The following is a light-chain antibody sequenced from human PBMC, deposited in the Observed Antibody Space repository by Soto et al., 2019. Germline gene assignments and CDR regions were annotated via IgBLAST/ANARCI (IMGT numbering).Light chain of an antibody. CDR2: DVG. V-gene: IGLV2-14*03. J-gene: IGLJ2*01. CDR3: SSYTSSNTVL. CDR1: SSDVGGYNY. Sequence: QSALTQPASVSGSPGQSITISCTGTSSDVGGYNYVSWYQHHPGKAPKLMIFDVGDRPSGVSNRFSGSKSGNTASLTISGLQAEDEADYYCSSYTSSNTVLFGGGTKLTVL.